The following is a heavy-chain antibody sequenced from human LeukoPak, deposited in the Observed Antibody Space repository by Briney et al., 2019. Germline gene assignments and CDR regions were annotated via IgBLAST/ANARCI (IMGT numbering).Heavy chain of an antibody. CDR2: IYYSGST. CDR1: GGSISSSSYY. CDR3: ARDSVAFSIGYWYFDL. V-gene: IGHV4-39*07. Sequence: SETLSLTCTVSGGSISSSSYYWGWIRQPPGKGLEWIGSIYYSGSTNYNPSLKSRVTISVDTSKNQFSLKLSSVTAADTAVYYCARDSVAFSIGYWYFDLWGRGTLVTVSS. J-gene: IGHJ2*01. D-gene: IGHD2-15*01.